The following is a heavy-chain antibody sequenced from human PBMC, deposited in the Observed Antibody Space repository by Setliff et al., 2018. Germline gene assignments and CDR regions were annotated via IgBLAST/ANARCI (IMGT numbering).Heavy chain of an antibody. Sequence: GESLRLSCAASGFTFGNFPMSWVRQAPGRGLEWVSGISGVDTSTYYADSVKGRFTISRDNSKNTLYLQMNSLRAEDTAVYYCAGEWWASAFDSWGRGTLVTVSS. J-gene: IGHJ4*02. D-gene: IGHD2-15*01. CDR3: AGEWWASAFDS. CDR2: ISGVDTST. CDR1: GFTFGNFP. V-gene: IGHV3-23*01.